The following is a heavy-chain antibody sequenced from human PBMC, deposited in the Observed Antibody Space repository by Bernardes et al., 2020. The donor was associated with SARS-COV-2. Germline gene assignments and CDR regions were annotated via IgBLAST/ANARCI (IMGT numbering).Heavy chain of an antibody. D-gene: IGHD3-3*01. J-gene: IGHJ6*02. CDR2: FDPEDGET. CDR1: GYTLTELS. V-gene: IGHV1-24*01. CDR3: ATSPAAIWSGYSYYYYYGMDV. Sequence: SVKVSCKVSGYTLTELSMHWVRQAPGKGLEWMGGFDPEDGETIYAQKFQGRVTMTEDTSTDTAYMELSSLRSEDTAVYYCATSPAAIWSGYSYYYYYGMDVWGQGTTVTVSS.